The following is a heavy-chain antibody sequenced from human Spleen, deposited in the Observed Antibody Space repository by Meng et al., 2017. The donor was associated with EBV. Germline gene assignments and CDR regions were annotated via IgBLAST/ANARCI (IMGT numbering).Heavy chain of an antibody. Sequence: GRLVESGGALVQPGGSLTLSCATSGFTFSSFWMHWVRQVPGKGLVWVSRLNEDGSTTTYADSVKGRFTISRDNAKNTLYLQMNSLRAEDTAVYYCSRDLAGSNDYWGQGTLVTVSS. V-gene: IGHV3-74*01. CDR1: GFTFSSFW. CDR2: LNEDGSTT. J-gene: IGHJ4*02. CDR3: SRDLAGSNDY. D-gene: IGHD1-14*01.